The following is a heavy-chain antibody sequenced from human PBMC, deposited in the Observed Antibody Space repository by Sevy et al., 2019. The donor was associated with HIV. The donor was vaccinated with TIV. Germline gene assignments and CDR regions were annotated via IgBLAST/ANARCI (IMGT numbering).Heavy chain of an antibody. CDR1: GFTFSSYS. CDR3: ARGWYDDFWSAYVIQKGQYYFDY. CDR2: ISSSSSDI. Sequence: GGSLRLSCAASGFTFSSYSMNWVRQAPGKGLEWDSSISSSSSDIYYADSVKGRFTISRDNAKNSLYLQMNSLRAEDTAIYYCARGWYDDFWSAYVIQKGQYYFDYWGQGTLVTVSS. D-gene: IGHD3-3*01. J-gene: IGHJ4*02. V-gene: IGHV3-21*01.